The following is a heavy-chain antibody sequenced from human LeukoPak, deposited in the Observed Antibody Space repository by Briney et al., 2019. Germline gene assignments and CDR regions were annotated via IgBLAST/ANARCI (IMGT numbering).Heavy chain of an antibody. V-gene: IGHV3-11*03. D-gene: IGHD3-22*01. CDR2: ISSSSSYT. J-gene: IGHJ4*02. CDR1: GFTFSDYY. CDR3: ARVRGDYYDSSGYPLDY. Sequence: GGSLRLSCAASGFTFSDYYMSWIRQAPGKGLEWVSYISSSSSYTNYADSVKGRFTISRDNAKNSMYLQMNSLRAEDTAVYYCARVRGDYYDSSGYPLDYWGQGTLVTVSS.